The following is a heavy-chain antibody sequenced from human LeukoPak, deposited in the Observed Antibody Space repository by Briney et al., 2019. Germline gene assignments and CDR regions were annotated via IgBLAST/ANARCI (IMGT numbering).Heavy chain of an antibody. J-gene: IGHJ5*02. CDR3: ARDPGKDDFWSGYFPTPGENWFDP. V-gene: IGHV1-2*02. CDR2: INPNSGGT. Sequence: ASVKVSCKASGYTFTGYYMHWVRQAPGQGLEWMGWINPNSGGTNYAQKLRGRVTMTRDTSISTAYMELSRLRSDDTAVYYCARDPGKDDFWSGYFPTPGENWFDPWGQGTPVTVSS. CDR1: GYTFTGYY. D-gene: IGHD3-3*01.